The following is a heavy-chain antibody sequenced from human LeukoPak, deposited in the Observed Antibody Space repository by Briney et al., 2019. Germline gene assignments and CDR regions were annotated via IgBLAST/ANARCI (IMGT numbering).Heavy chain of an antibody. CDR1: GFTFSNAW. CDR2: IKSKTDGGTT. V-gene: IGHV3-15*01. D-gene: IGHD2-15*01. CDR3: TTELLDTPRWFDP. J-gene: IGHJ5*02. Sequence: PGGSLRLSCAASGFTFSNAWMSWVRQAPGKGLEWVGRIKSKTDGGTTDYAAPVKGRFTISRDDSKNTLYLQMNSLKTEDTAVYYCTTELLDTPRWFDPWGQGTLVTVSS.